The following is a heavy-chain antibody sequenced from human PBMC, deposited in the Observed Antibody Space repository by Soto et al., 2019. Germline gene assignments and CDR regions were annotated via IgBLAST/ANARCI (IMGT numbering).Heavy chain of an antibody. CDR1: GFTFSTYA. CDR2: ISNDGSKK. V-gene: IGHV3-30-3*01. CDR3: AKDRVATTPRYYFDY. Sequence: GGSLRLSCVASGFTFSTYAIHWVRQAPGKGLDWVAVISNDGSKKYFVDSVKGRFTIFRDNSNNTVYLQMNSLRAEDTALYYCAKDRVATTPRYYFDYWGQGTLVTVSS. J-gene: IGHJ4*02. D-gene: IGHD5-12*01.